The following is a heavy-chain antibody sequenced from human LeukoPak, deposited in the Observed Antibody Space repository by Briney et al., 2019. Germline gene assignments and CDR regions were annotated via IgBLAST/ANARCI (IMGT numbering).Heavy chain of an antibody. CDR3: ARGGRRNYYDSRGGYFDY. CDR1: GDSISSGDYY. Sequence: SQTLSLTCTVSGDSISSGDYYWSWIRQPPGKGLEWIGYIYYSGSTNYNPSLKSRVTISVDTSKNQFSLKLSSVTAADTAVYYCARGGRRNYYDSRGGYFDYWGQGTLVTVSS. J-gene: IGHJ4*02. D-gene: IGHD3-22*01. V-gene: IGHV4-61*08. CDR2: IYYSGST.